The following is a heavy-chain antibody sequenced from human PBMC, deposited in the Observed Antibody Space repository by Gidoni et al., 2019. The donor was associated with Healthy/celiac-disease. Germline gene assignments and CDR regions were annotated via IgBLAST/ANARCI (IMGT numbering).Heavy chain of an antibody. D-gene: IGHD3-3*01. V-gene: IGHV4-59*01. Sequence: QVQLQESGPGLVKPSETLSLTCTVSGGSISSYYWSWLRQPPGKGLEWIGYIYYSGSTNYNPSLKSRVTISVDTSKNQFSLKLSSVTAADTAVYYCATGGYYDFWSGSMGSNYYYYGMDVWGQGTTVTVSS. J-gene: IGHJ6*02. CDR3: ATGGYYDFWSGSMGSNYYYYGMDV. CDR2: IYYSGST. CDR1: GGSISSYY.